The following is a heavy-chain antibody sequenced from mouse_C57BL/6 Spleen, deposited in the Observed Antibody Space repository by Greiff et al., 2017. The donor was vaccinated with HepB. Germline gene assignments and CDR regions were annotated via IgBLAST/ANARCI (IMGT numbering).Heavy chain of an antibody. Sequence: VQLQQSGPELVKPGASVKISCKASGYTFTDYYMNWVKQSHGKSLEWIGDINPNNGGTSYNQKFKGKATLTVDKSSSTAYMELRSLTSEDSAVYYWARMVTTKGVYAMDYWGQGTSVTVSS. V-gene: IGHV1-26*01. J-gene: IGHJ4*01. CDR1: GYTFTDYY. CDR3: ARMVTTKGVYAMDY. D-gene: IGHD2-2*01. CDR2: INPNNGGT.